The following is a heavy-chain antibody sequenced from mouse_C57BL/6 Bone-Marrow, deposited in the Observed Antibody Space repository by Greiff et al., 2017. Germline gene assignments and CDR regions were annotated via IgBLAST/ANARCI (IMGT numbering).Heavy chain of an antibody. Sequence: EVQLQQSGAELVKPGASVKLSCTASGFNIKDYYMHWVKQRTEQGLEWIGRIDPEDGDTKYAPKFQGKATITADTSSNTAYLQLSSLTSEDAAVYYCARTYYSNYDAMDYWDQGTSVTVSA. V-gene: IGHV14-2*01. CDR2: IDPEDGDT. D-gene: IGHD2-5*01. CDR3: ARTYYSNYDAMDY. CDR1: GFNIKDYY. J-gene: IGHJ4*01.